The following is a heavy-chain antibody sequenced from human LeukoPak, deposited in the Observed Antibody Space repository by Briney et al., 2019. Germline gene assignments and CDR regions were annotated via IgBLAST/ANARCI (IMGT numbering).Heavy chain of an antibody. Sequence: GGSLRLSCAASGFTFSSYAMSWVRQAPGKGLEWVSAINGSGGSTYYADSVKGRFTISRDNSKNTLYLQMNSLRAEDTAVYYCAKRRDIVVVVAARDYFDYWGQGTLVTVSS. D-gene: IGHD2-15*01. CDR2: INGSGGST. CDR1: GFTFSSYA. V-gene: IGHV3-23*01. J-gene: IGHJ4*02. CDR3: AKRRDIVVVVAARDYFDY.